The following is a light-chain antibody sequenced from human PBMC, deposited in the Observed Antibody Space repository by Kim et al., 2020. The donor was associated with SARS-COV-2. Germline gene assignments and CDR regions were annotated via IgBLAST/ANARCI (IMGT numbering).Light chain of an antibody. V-gene: IGLV3-1*01. CDR2: QDS. CDR3: QAWDSRTAC. J-gene: IGLJ2*01. CDR1: TLGDKY. Sequence: SYELTQPPSVSVSPGQTAIITCSGDTLGDKYASWYQQKPGQSPVLVIYQDSKRPSGIPERFSGSNSGNTATLTISGTQAVDEADYYCQAWDSRTACFGGGTQLTVL.